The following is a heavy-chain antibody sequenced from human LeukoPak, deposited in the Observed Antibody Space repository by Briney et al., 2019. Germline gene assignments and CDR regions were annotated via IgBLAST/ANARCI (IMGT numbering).Heavy chain of an antibody. J-gene: IGHJ5*02. CDR3: ARHAYQLLYIRFDP. Sequence: SETLSLTCTVSGGSISSSSYYWGWIRQPPGKGLEWIGSIYYSGSTYYNPSLKSRVTISVDASKNQFSLKLSSVTAADTAVYYCARHAYQLLYIRFDPWGQGTLVTVSS. CDR2: IYYSGST. D-gene: IGHD2-2*02. V-gene: IGHV4-39*01. CDR1: GGSISSSSYY.